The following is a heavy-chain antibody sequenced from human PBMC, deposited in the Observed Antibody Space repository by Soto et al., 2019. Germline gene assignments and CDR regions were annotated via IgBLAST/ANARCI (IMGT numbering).Heavy chain of an antibody. D-gene: IGHD2-2*01. CDR1: GFTFSSYG. Sequence: GGSLRLSCAASGFTFSSYGMHWVRQAPGKGLEWVAVISYDGSNKYYADSVKGRFTISRENAKNSLYLQMNSLRAGDTAVYYCARDRFRYCSSTSCSYYYYGMDVWGQGTTVTVSS. J-gene: IGHJ6*02. CDR3: ARDRFRYCSSTSCSYYYYGMDV. CDR2: ISYDGSNK. V-gene: IGHV3-30*03.